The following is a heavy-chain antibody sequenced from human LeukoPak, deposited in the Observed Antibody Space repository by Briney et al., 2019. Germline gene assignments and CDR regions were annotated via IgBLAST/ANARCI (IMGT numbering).Heavy chain of an antibody. Sequence: GGSLRLSCTASGFTFGDYAMSWVRQAPGKGLECVANINQDGSDKYYVDSVKGRFTISRDNTKNSLYLQMNSLRAEDTAVYYCVGGDYWGQGTLVTVSS. CDR3: VGGDY. V-gene: IGHV3-7*01. J-gene: IGHJ4*02. CDR2: INQDGSDK. CDR1: GFTFGDYA.